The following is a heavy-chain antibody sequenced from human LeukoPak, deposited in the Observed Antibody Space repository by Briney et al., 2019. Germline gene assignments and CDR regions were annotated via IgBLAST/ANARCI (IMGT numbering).Heavy chain of an antibody. V-gene: IGHV3-23*01. J-gene: IGHJ3*02. D-gene: IGHD6-19*01. CDR3: AKREEGIAVAGNHTFDI. CDR2: ISGSGGST. Sequence: PGGSLRLSCAASGFTFSSYAMSWVRQAPGKGLEWVSAISGSGGSTYYADSVKGRFTISRDNSKNTLYLQMNSLRAEDTAVYYCAKREEGIAVAGNHTFDIWGQGTMVTVSS. CDR1: GFTFSSYA.